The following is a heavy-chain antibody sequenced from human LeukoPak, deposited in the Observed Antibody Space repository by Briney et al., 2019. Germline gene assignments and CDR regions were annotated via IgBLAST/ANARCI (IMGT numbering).Heavy chain of an antibody. J-gene: IGHJ3*02. V-gene: IGHV3-30-3*01. CDR1: GFTFSNFA. CDR2: ISYDGTNK. Sequence: GGSLGLSCAASGFTFSNFAMHWVRQAPGKGLEWVAVISYDGTNKYYIDSVKGRFTISRDNSKNTVYLQMNSLRAEDTAVYYYARGDYGDHLGDFDIWGQGTMVTVSS. D-gene: IGHD4-17*01. CDR3: ARGDYGDHLGDFDI.